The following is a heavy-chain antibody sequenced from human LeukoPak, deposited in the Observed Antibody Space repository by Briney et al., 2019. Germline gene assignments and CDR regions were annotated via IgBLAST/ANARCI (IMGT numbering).Heavy chain of an antibody. J-gene: IGHJ4*02. V-gene: IGHV1-24*01. CDR3: ATDFYRGRQFDY. CDR2: FDPEDVET. D-gene: IGHD2/OR15-2a*01. Sequence: ASVKVSCKVSGNTFTDLSMNWVRQAPGKGLEWMGSFDPEDVETIYAQKFQGRVTMTEDTSTETAYMELTSLRPEDTAVYYCATDFYRGRQFDYWGQGTLVTVSS. CDR1: GNTFTDLS.